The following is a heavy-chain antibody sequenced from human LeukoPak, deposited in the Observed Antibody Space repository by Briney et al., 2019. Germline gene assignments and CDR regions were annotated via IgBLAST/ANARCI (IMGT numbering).Heavy chain of an antibody. CDR1: GFTFSAHG. V-gene: IGHV3-30*02. CDR2: IRYDGSDK. J-gene: IGHJ4*02. Sequence: GGSLRLSCAASGFTFSAHGMHWVRQAPGKGLEWVAFIRYDGSDKHSADSVKGRFTISRDNSKNTLYLQLNSLRAEDTAVYYCAKEDSVVVVPAAPLDYWGQGTLVTVSS. D-gene: IGHD2-2*01. CDR3: AKEDSVVVVPAAPLDY.